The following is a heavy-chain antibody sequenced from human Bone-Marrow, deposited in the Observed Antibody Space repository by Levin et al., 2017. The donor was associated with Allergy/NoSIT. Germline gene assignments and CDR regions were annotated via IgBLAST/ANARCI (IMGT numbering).Heavy chain of an antibody. CDR2: INSSSGTI. CDR3: VRGLPDY. CDR1: FFPFLLSR. Sequence: SFSPSFFPFLLSRLNWVRQAPGKGLEWVSYINSSSGTIYYADSVKGRFTISSAPAKKSLYLQMSSLRVEDTAVYYCVRGLPDYWGQGTLVTVSS. J-gene: IGHJ4*02. V-gene: IGHV3-48*01.